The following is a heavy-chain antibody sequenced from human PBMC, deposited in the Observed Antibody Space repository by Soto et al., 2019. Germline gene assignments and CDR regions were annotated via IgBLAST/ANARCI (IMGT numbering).Heavy chain of an antibody. V-gene: IGHV3-74*01. Sequence: EVQLVESGGGLVQPGGSLRLSCATSGFTFSSHWMHWVRQAPGEGLVWVSRINGDGSRTNYAESVKGRLTISRENAKNTVSLQMNSLIAEDTAVYYCARGFRDIYALDVWGQGTTVTVSS. CDR2: INGDGSRT. CDR3: ARGFRDIYALDV. CDR1: GFTFSSHW. J-gene: IGHJ6*02.